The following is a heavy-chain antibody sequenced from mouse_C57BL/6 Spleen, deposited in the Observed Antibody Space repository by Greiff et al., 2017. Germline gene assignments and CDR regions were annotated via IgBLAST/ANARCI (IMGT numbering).Heavy chain of an antibody. J-gene: IGHJ4*01. Sequence: QVTLKVSGPGILQSSQSLSLTCSFSGFSLSTSGMGVSWLRQPSGQGLEWLAHLYWDDDKRYNPSLKSRLPLSKDPSRNQGFLKLTLVATADTATYYGARRGILRSGAMAYWGQGTSVTVSS. CDR1: GFSLSTSGMG. D-gene: IGHD1-1*01. CDR3: ARRGILRSGAMAY. V-gene: IGHV8-12*01. CDR2: LYWDDDK.